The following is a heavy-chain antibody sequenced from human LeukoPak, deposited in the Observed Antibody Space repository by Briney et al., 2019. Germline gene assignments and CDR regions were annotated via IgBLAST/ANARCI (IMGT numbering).Heavy chain of an antibody. J-gene: IGHJ5*02. CDR3: ARHGVRFGELLSWFDP. V-gene: IGHV5-51*01. D-gene: IGHD3-10*01. CDR2: IYPGDSDT. CDR1: GYSFTNYW. Sequence: GESLKISCKGSGYSFTNYWIGWVRQMPGKGLEWMGIIYPGDSDTRYSPSFQGQVTISADKSISTAYLQWSSLKASDTAMYYCARHGVRFGELLSWFDPWGQGTLVTVSS.